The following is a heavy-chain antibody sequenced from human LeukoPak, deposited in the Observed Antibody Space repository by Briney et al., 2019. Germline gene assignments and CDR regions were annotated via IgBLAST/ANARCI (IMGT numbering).Heavy chain of an antibody. Sequence: PSETLSLTCAVYGGSFSGYYWSWIRQPPGKGLEWIGEINHSGSTNYNPSLKSRVTISVDTSKNQFSLKMRFVTAADTAVYYCAKDLNYYASGNLFDYWGQGTLVTVSS. D-gene: IGHD3-10*01. V-gene: IGHV4-34*01. CDR2: INHSGST. CDR3: AKDLNYYASGNLFDY. CDR1: GGSFSGYY. J-gene: IGHJ4*02.